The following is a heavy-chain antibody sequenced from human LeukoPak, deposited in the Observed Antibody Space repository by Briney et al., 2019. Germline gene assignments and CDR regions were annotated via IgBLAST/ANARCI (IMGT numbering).Heavy chain of an antibody. J-gene: IGHJ3*02. CDR2: IYHSGST. Sequence: PSETLSLTCTVSGYSISSGYYWGWIRQPPGKGQEWIGSIYHSGSTYYNPSLKSRVTISVDTSKNQFSLKLSSVTAADTAVYYCAGPGPHDAFDIWGQGTMVTVSS. CDR3: AGPGPHDAFDI. V-gene: IGHV4-38-2*02. CDR1: GYSISSGYY.